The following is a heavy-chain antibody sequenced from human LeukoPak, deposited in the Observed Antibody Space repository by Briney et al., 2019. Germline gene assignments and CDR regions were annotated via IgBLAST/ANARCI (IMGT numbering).Heavy chain of an antibody. J-gene: IGHJ4*02. CDR2: INPSGGST. CDR3: ARSVVPAAIRWSYGDYYFDY. D-gene: IGHD2-2*02. Sequence: ASVKVSCKASGYTFTSYYMHWVRQAPGQGLEWMGIINPSGGSTSYAQKFQGRVTMTRDTSTSTVYMELRSLRSDDTAVYYCARSVVPAAIRWSYGDYYFDYWGQGTLVTVSS. V-gene: IGHV1-46*01. CDR1: GYTFTSYY.